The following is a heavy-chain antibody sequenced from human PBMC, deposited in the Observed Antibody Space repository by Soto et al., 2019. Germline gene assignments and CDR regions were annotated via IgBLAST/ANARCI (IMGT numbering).Heavy chain of an antibody. V-gene: IGHV1-3*01. J-gene: IGHJ6*03. D-gene: IGHD3-10*01. CDR1: GYTFTSYA. CDR2: INAGNGNT. CDR3: ARANYYGSGSQHYYYMDV. Sequence: ASVKVSCKASGYTFTSYAMHWVRQAPGQRLEWMGWINAGNGNTKYSQKFQGRVTITRDTSASTAYMELSSLRSEDTAVYYCARANYYGSGSQHYYYMDVWGKGTTVTVSS.